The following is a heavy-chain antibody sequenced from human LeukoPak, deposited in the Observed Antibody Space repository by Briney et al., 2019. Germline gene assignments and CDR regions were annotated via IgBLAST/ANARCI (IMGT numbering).Heavy chain of an antibody. J-gene: IGHJ6*02. CDR2: IYYSGST. Sequence: SETLSLTCTVSGGSISSGDYYWSWIRQPPGKGLEWIGYIYYSGSTYYNPSLKSRVTISVDTSKNQFSLKLSSVTAADTAVYYCARDRGGGYSYGYPYYYYGMDVWGQGTTVTVSS. CDR3: ARDRGGGYSYGYPYYYYGMDV. CDR1: GGSISSGDYY. D-gene: IGHD5-18*01. V-gene: IGHV4-30-4*01.